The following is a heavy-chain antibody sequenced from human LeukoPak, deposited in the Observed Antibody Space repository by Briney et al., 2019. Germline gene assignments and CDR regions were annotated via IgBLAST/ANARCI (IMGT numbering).Heavy chain of an antibody. V-gene: IGHV1-69*06. D-gene: IGHD5-18*01. CDR3: ARTDVDTAMGLFDY. Sequence: ASVKVSCKASGGTFSSYAISWVRQAPGQGLEWMGGIIPIFGTANYAQKFQGRVTITADKSTSTAYMELSSLRSEDTAVYYCARTDVDTAMGLFDYWGQGTLVTVSS. J-gene: IGHJ4*02. CDR2: IIPIFGTA. CDR1: GGTFSSYA.